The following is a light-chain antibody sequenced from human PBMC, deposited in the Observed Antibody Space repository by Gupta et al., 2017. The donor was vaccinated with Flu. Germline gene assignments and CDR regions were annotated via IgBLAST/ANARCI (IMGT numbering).Light chain of an antibody. J-gene: IGKJ3*01. CDR1: QNILYNSNNQNY. CDR3: QQYYTPPFT. CDR2: WAS. V-gene: IGKV4-1*01. Sequence: DIVMTQSPDSLAVSLGERATINCKSSQNILYNSNNQNYLAWYQQRPGQPPKLLIYWASTRESGVPDRFSGSGSATDFTLTSSSLQAEDVAVYYCQQYYTPPFTFGPGTKVDIK.